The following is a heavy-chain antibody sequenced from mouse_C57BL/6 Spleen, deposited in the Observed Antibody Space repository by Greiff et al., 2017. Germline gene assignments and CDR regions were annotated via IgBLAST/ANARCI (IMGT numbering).Heavy chain of an antibody. D-gene: IGHD2-4*01. CDR3: ARPIYYDYDGDY. Sequence: VQLQQSGPVLVKPGASVKMSCKASGYTFTDYYMNWVKQSHGKSLEWIGVINPDNGGTSYNQKFKGKATLTVDKSSSTAYMELNSLTSADSAVYYCARPIYYDYDGDYWGQGTTLTVSS. J-gene: IGHJ2*01. V-gene: IGHV1-19*01. CDR1: GYTFTDYY. CDR2: INPDNGGT.